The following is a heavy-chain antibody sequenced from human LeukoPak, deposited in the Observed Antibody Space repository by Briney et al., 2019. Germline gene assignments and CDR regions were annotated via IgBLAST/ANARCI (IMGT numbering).Heavy chain of an antibody. Sequence: PSDTLSLTCTVSVGSISSYYGRWIRQPPGKGLEWIGYIYYSGSTDYNPSLKSRVNISVETSKNHFSLKLSSVTAADAAVYYCARDERRRDGYNYAEVWGQGTLVTVSS. J-gene: IGHJ4*02. CDR1: VGSISSYY. V-gene: IGHV4-59*01. CDR3: ARDERRRDGYNYAEV. D-gene: IGHD5-24*01. CDR2: IYYSGST.